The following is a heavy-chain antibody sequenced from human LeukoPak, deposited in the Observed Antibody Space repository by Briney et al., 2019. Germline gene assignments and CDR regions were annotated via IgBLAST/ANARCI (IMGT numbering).Heavy chain of an antibody. CDR3: ARGVTIFGVFFDY. J-gene: IGHJ4*02. CDR2: IYYSGST. Sequence: SETLSLTCAVYGGSFSSYYWSWIRQPPGKGLEWIGYIYYSGSTNYNPSLKSRVTISVDTSKNQFSLKLSSVTAADTAVYYCARGVTIFGVFFDYWGQGTLVTVSS. V-gene: IGHV4-59*01. D-gene: IGHD3-3*01. CDR1: GGSFSSYY.